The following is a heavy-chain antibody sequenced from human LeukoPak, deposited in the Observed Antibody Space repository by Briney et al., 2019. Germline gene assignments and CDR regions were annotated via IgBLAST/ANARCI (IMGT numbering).Heavy chain of an antibody. Sequence: GGSLRLSCAASGFTFSNYGVSWVRQAPGKGLEWVAILSSDGSTKYYADSVRGRFTISRDNSRKTVYLQMNSLRPEDTAVYYCARAGDSSGSPNYYYYGKDVWGQGTTVTVSS. CDR3: ARAGDSSGSPNYYYYGKDV. CDR1: GFTFSNYG. D-gene: IGHD6-19*01. V-gene: IGHV3-30*03. J-gene: IGHJ6*02. CDR2: LSSDGSTK.